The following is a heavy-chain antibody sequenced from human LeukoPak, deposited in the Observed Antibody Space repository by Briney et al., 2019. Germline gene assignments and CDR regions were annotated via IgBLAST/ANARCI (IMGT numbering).Heavy chain of an antibody. Sequence: GGSLRLSCAASGFTFSSYWMSWVRQAPGKGLEWVANINQDESEKDYVDSVKGRFTISRDNAKNSLYLQMNSLRAEDTAVYYCARIGASVTTCDYWGQGTLVTVSS. CDR3: ARIGASVTTCDY. V-gene: IGHV3-7*02. CDR1: GFTFSSYW. J-gene: IGHJ4*02. D-gene: IGHD4-17*01. CDR2: INQDESEK.